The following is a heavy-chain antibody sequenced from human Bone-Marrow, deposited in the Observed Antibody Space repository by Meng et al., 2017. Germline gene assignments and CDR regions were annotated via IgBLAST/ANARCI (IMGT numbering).Heavy chain of an antibody. CDR3: ARGGVRGGIDY. D-gene: IGHD3-10*01. CDR1: GGSFSGYY. J-gene: IGHJ4*02. Sequence: QGQPQQGGAGLLKPSETLSLTCAVYGGSFSGYYWSWIRQPPGKGLEWIGEINHSGSTNYNPSLKSRVTISVDTSKNQFSLKLSSVTAADTAVYYCARGGVRGGIDYWGQGTLVTVSS. V-gene: IGHV4-34*01. CDR2: INHSGST.